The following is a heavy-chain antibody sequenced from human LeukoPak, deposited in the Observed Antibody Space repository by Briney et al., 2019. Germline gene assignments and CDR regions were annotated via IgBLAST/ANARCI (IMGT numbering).Heavy chain of an antibody. CDR1: GGSISSHYY. CDR3: AKSNGYGLIDI. V-gene: IGHV4-39*07. J-gene: IGHJ3*02. Sequence: PSETLSLTCTVSGGSISSHYYWGWIRQPPGKGLEWIAIIYYSGTTYYNPSLKSRITISVDTSKNQFSLKMNSVTAADTAVYYCAKSNGYGLIDIWGQRTMVTVSS. D-gene: IGHD3-22*01. CDR2: IYYSGTT.